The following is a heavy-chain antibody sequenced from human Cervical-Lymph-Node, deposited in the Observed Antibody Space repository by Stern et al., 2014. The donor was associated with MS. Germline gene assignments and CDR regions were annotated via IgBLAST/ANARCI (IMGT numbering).Heavy chain of an antibody. CDR3: AAEPMYYSDSVGAFDI. Sequence: QLVESGPEVKKPGTSVKVSCKASGFTFTSSAVQWVRQARGQRLEWIGWIVVGRGKTNYAQKFQERVTITRDMSTSTAYMELSSLRSEDTAVYYCAAEPMYYSDSVGAFDIWGQGTMVTVSS. D-gene: IGHD3-22*01. J-gene: IGHJ3*02. CDR2: IVVGRGKT. CDR1: GFTFTSSA. V-gene: IGHV1-58*01.